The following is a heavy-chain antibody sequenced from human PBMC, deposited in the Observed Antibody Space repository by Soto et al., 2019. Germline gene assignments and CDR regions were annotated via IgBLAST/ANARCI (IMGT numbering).Heavy chain of an antibody. CDR1: GFTFDDYA. CDR2: ISWNSGSI. Sequence: GGSLRLSCAASGFTFDDYAMHWVRQAQGKGLEWVSGISWNSGSIGYADSVKGRFTISRDNAKNSLYLQMNSLRAEDTALYYCAKVKDPSTSSGYYFDYWGQGTLVTVSS. D-gene: IGHD3-22*01. V-gene: IGHV3-9*01. J-gene: IGHJ4*02. CDR3: AKVKDPSTSSGYYFDY.